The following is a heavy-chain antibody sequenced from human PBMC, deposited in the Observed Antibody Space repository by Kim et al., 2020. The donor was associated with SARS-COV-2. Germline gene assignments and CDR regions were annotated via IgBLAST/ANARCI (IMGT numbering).Heavy chain of an antibody. CDR3: ARDLIAVAGDNYYYYGMDV. CDR1: GFTFSDYY. V-gene: IGHV3-11*05. J-gene: IGHJ6*02. D-gene: IGHD6-19*01. CDR2: ISSSSSYT. Sequence: GGSLRLSCAASGFTFSDYYMSWIRQAPGKGLEWVSYISSSSSYTNYADSVKGRFTISRDNAKNSLYLQMNSLRAEDTAVYYCARDLIAVAGDNYYYYGMDVWGQGTTATVSS.